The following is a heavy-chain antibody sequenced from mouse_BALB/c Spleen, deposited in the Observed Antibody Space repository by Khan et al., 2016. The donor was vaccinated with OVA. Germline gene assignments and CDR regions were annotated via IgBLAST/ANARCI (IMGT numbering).Heavy chain of an antibody. V-gene: IGHV1S136*01. CDR3: ARGNWQSYYFDY. J-gene: IGHJ2*01. D-gene: IGHD4-1*01. CDR1: GYRFTNYV. CDR2: INPYNGGT. Sequence: EVKLEVSGPELVKPGASVKMSCKASGYRFTNYVLHWVKQKPGQGLEWIGYINPYNGGTQYNEKFKGKATLASDKSSITAYMELSSLTSEDSAVYYCARGNWQSYYFDYWGQGTTLTLSS.